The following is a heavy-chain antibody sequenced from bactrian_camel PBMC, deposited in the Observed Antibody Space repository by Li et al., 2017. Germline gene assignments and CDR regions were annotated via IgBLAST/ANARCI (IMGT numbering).Heavy chain of an antibody. CDR1: GFTVSTKR. CDR2: ISTGGIMT. J-gene: IGHJ6*01. CDR3: AARGPYCYTKLSVRDFTY. V-gene: IGHV3S40*01. D-gene: IGHD2*01. Sequence: VQLVESGGGSVQAGGSLRLSCAASGFTVSTKRMGWFRQAPGNEREGVASISTGGIMTYYADSVKGRFTISKDNAKNTVYLQMNSLKPEDTAMYYCAARGPYCYTKLSVRDFTYWGQGTQVTVS.